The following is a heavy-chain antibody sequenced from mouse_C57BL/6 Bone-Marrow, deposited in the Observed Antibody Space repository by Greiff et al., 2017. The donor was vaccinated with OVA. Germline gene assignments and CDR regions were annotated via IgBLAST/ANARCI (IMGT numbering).Heavy chain of an antibody. CDR3: ARSGPANWCAY. V-gene: IGHV1-81*01. CDR1: GYTFTSYG. D-gene: IGHD3-1*01. J-gene: IGHJ3*01. Sequence: QVQLQQSGAELARPGASVKLSCKASGYTFTSYGISWVKQRTGQGLEWIGEIYPRSGNTYYNEKFKGKATLTADKSSSTAYMELRSLTSEDSAVYFCARSGPANWCAYWGQGTLVTVSA. CDR2: IYPRSGNT.